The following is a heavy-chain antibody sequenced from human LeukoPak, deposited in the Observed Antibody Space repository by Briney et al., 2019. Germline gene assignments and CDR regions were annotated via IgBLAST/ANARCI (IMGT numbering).Heavy chain of an antibody. Sequence: SVKVSCKASGYTFTSYDINWVRQATGQGLEWMGGIIPIFGTANYARKFQGRVTITADKSTSTAYMELSSLRSEDTAVYYCARDGLKEVWSGYYTPNWFDPWGQGTLVTVSS. CDR1: GYTFTSYD. V-gene: IGHV1-69*06. CDR3: ARDGLKEVWSGYYTPNWFDP. D-gene: IGHD3-3*01. CDR2: IIPIFGTA. J-gene: IGHJ5*02.